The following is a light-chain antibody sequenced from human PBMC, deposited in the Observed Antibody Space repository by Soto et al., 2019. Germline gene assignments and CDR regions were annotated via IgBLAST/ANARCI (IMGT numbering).Light chain of an antibody. Sequence: DIEMTQSPSTLSASVGERATLTCRASQSISNYLAWYQQKPGNVPKLLIYAASTLQSGVPSRFSGSGSGTDFTLTISSLQPEDVATYYCQKYNSAPCTFGQGTKLEIK. CDR1: QSISNY. J-gene: IGKJ2*02. CDR3: QKYNSAPCT. CDR2: AAS. V-gene: IGKV1-27*01.